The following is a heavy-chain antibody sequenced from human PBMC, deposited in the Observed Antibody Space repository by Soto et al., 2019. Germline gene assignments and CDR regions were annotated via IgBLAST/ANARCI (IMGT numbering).Heavy chain of an antibody. J-gene: IGHJ6*03. V-gene: IGHV4-59*01. D-gene: IGHD3-3*01. CDR2: IYYSGST. CDR1: GGSISSYY. Sequence: SETLSLTCTVSGGSISSYYWSWIRQPPGKGLEWIGYIYYSGSTNYNPSLKSRVTISVDTSKNQFSLKLSSVTAADTAVYYCARDRVYYDFWSGYYSYYYYMDVWGKGTTVTVSS. CDR3: ARDRVYYDFWSGYYSYYYYMDV.